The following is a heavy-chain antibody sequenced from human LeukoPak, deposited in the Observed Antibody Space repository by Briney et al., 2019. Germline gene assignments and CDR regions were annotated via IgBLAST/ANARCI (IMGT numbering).Heavy chain of an antibody. D-gene: IGHD3-22*01. V-gene: IGHV4-59*01. CDR1: GGSISSYY. Sequence: PSETLSLTCTVSGGSISSYYWSWIRQPPGKGLEWIGYIYYSGSTNYNPSLKSRVTISVDTSKNQFSLKLSSVTAADTAVYYCARGGYYDSSGSYYWGQGTLVTVSS. CDR3: ARGGYYDSSGSYY. J-gene: IGHJ4*02. CDR2: IYYSGST.